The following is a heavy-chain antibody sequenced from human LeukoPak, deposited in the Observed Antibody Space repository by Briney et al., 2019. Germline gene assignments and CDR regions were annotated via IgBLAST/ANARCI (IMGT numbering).Heavy chain of an antibody. D-gene: IGHD3-16*01. Sequence: GGSLRLSCAASGFTFSSYSMTWVRQAPGKGLGWLSYISSTSSAIYYADSLKGRFTISRDNAKTSLYLQMNSLRAEDTAVYYCARVIGSYGDSAYWGQGTLVTVSS. CDR2: ISSTSSAI. CDR1: GFTFSSYS. CDR3: ARVIGSYGDSAY. V-gene: IGHV3-48*04. J-gene: IGHJ4*02.